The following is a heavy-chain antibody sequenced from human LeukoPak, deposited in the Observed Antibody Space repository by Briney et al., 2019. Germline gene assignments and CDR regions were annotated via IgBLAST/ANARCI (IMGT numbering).Heavy chain of an antibody. D-gene: IGHD3-22*01. J-gene: IGHJ4*02. CDR3: ARLGLVTMIARPDY. V-gene: IGHV3-21*01. CDR2: ISSSSSYI. Sequence: PGGSLRLSCAASGFTFSSYSMNWVRQAPGKGLEWVSSISSSSSYIYYADSVKGRFTISRDNAKNSLYLQMNSLRAEDTAVYYCARLGLVTMIARPDYWGQGTLVTVSS. CDR1: GFTFSSYS.